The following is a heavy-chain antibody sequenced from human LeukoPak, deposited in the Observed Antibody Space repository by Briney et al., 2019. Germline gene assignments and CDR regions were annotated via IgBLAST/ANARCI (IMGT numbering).Heavy chain of an antibody. J-gene: IGHJ4*02. V-gene: IGHV3-74*01. CDR2: IYSDGSST. CDR1: GFTFSSYW. Sequence: QTGGSLRLSCAASGFTFSSYWMHWVRQAPGKGLVWVSRIYSDGSSTSYADSVKGRFTISRDNAKNTLYLQMNSLRAEDTAVYYCARVVSSGWYHFGDYWGQGTLVTVSS. D-gene: IGHD6-19*01. CDR3: ARVVSSGWYHFGDY.